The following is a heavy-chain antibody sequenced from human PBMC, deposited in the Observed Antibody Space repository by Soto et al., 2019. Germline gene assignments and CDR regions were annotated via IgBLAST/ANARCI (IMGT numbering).Heavy chain of an antibody. CDR3: AVGSVDIVPTGMKPFDP. CDR1: GGTFSNYA. J-gene: IGHJ5*02. V-gene: IGHV1-69*12. D-gene: IGHD5-12*01. Sequence: QVQLVQSGAEVKKPGSSVKVSCKASGGTFSNYAISWVRQAPGQGLEWMGGFIPIFGTANYAQKFQGRVTITADESTSTAYMELSSLRSEDTAIYYCAVGSVDIVPTGMKPFDPWGQGTLVTVSS. CDR2: FIPIFGTA.